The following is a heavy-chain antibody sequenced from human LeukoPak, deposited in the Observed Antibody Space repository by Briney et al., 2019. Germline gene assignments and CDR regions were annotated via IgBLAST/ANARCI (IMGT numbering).Heavy chain of an antibody. D-gene: IGHD5-12*01. Sequence: GGSLRLSCVASGFSFNNYAMNWVRQAPGKGLEWVSLIIGSSGSTFYADSVKGRSTISRDKSKNTLYLQMNSLRAEDTAVYYCAKGAYDYIEIAYFDYWGQGSLVTVSS. CDR1: GFSFNNYA. J-gene: IGHJ4*02. CDR2: IIGSSGST. CDR3: AKGAYDYIEIAYFDY. V-gene: IGHV3-23*01.